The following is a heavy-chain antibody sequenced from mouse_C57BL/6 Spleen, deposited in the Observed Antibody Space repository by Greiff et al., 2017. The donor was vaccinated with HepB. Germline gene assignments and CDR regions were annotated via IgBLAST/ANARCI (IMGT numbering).Heavy chain of an antibody. Sequence: EVKLMESGGGLVQPGGSLSLSCAASGFTFTDYYMSWVRQPPGKALEWLGFIRNKANGYTTEYSASVKGRFTISRDNSQSILYLQINALRAEDSATYYCARSCPYDYDGDWYFDVWGTGTTVTVSS. V-gene: IGHV7-3*01. CDR2: IRNKANGYTT. D-gene: IGHD2-4*01. J-gene: IGHJ1*03. CDR3: ARSCPYDYDGDWYFDV. CDR1: GFTFTDYY.